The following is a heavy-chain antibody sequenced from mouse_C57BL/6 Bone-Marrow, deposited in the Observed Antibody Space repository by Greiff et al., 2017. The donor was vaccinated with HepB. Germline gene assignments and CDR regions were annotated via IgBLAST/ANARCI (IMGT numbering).Heavy chain of an antibody. D-gene: IGHD2-4*01. V-gene: IGHV1-81*01. J-gene: IGHJ1*03. CDR2: IYPRSGNT. Sequence: QVQLQQSGAELARPGASVKLSCKASGYNFTSYGISWVKQRTGQGLEWIGEIYPRSGNTYYNEKFKGKATLTADKSSSTAYMELRSLTSEDSAVYFCARSRDYDGWYFDVWGTGTTVTVSS. CDR1: GYNFTSYG. CDR3: ARSRDYDGWYFDV.